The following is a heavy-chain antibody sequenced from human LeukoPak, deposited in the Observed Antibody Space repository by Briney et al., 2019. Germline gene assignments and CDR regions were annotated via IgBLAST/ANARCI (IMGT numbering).Heavy chain of an antibody. CDR2: INDSGGST. J-gene: IGHJ4*02. V-gene: IGHV3-23*01. CDR1: GFTFSSYA. D-gene: IGHD5-18*01. CDR3: AKRGYSEFYFDY. Sequence: PGGSLRLSCAASGFTFSSYAMSWVRQAPGKGLEWVSGINDSGGSTYYADSVKGRFTISRDNSKNTLYLQMNSLRAEDTAICYCAKRGYSEFYFDYWGQGTLVTVSS.